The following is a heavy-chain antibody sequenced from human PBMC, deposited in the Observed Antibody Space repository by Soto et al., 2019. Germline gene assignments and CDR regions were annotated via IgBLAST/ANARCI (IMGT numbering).Heavy chain of an antibody. V-gene: IGHV4-38-2*01. J-gene: IGHJ6*02. CDR3: ARKGNTFAGVFVIPPEGMDV. D-gene: IGHD3-16*02. CDR2: IYHSGNT. CDR1: VYSISRGYF. Sequence: SKTLSLKCAGAVYSISRGYFWGWVRQPPGKGLEWIGSIYHSGNTYYNPSLKSRVTISVEASKNQFSLKLSPVTAADTAVYYCARKGNTFAGVFVIPPEGMDVWGQGTTVTVSS.